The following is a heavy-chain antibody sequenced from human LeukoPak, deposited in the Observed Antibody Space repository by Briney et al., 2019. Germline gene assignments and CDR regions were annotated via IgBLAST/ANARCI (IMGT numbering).Heavy chain of an antibody. Sequence: SETLSLTCTVSGGSISSYYWSWIRQPPGKGLEWIGYIYYSGSTNYNPSLKSRVTISVDTSKNQFSLKLSSVTAADTAVYYCARATRFDYGDYGGSYFDYWGQGTLVTVSS. V-gene: IGHV4-59*12. CDR2: IYYSGST. CDR1: GGSISSYY. CDR3: ARATRFDYGDYGGSYFDY. J-gene: IGHJ4*02. D-gene: IGHD4-17*01.